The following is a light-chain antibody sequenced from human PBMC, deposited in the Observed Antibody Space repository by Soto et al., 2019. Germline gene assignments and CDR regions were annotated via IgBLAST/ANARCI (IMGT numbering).Light chain of an antibody. Sequence: EIVMTQSPGTLSLSPGDTATLSCRASQSLGSELAWYQQKPGKAPRLLIFGASARHTGIPARISGSGSGTEFTLTISSLRSEDFAVYFCQQYYSWPRTFGQGTKVDIK. CDR3: QQYYSWPRT. V-gene: IGKV3-15*01. CDR2: GAS. CDR1: QSLGSE. J-gene: IGKJ1*01.